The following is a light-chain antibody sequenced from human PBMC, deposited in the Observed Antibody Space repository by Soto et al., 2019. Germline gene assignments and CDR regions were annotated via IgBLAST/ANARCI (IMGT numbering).Light chain of an antibody. V-gene: IGLV1-44*01. Sequence: QSVLTQPPSASGTPGQRVTISCSGSSSNIGSNSVNWYQQLPGTAPKLLNYRNNQRPSGVPDPFSVSKSGTSASLAISGLQSEDEADYYCAPWDDSLNGVVFGGGTKLTVL. CDR1: SSNIGSNS. CDR3: APWDDSLNGVV. CDR2: RNN. J-gene: IGLJ2*01.